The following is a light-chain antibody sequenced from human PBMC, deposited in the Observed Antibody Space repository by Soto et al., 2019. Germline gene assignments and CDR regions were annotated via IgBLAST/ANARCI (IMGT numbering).Light chain of an antibody. V-gene: IGKV1-5*01. Sequence: DIQLTQSPSILSASGGDRVTITCRASQSIANRLAWYQQKPGKTPKLLIYGASTLESGVPSRFSGSGSGTEFTLTINSLQTDDCATYYCQQYNRSYTFGQGTKLEIK. CDR1: QSIANR. CDR2: GAS. CDR3: QQYNRSYT. J-gene: IGKJ2*01.